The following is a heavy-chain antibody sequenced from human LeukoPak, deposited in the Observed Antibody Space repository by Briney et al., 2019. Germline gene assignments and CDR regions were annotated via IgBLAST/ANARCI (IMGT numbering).Heavy chain of an antibody. D-gene: IGHD2-21*02. J-gene: IGHJ3*02. V-gene: IGHV4-59*08. CDR3: ARRVVVTAKALDAFDI. CDR1: GGSISSYY. CDR2: IYYSGST. Sequence: SETLSLTCTVSGGSISSYYWGWIRQPPGKGLEWIGYIYYSGSTNYSSSLKSRVTISVDTSKNQFSLKLSSVTAADTAVYYCARRVVVTAKALDAFDIWGQGTMVTVSS.